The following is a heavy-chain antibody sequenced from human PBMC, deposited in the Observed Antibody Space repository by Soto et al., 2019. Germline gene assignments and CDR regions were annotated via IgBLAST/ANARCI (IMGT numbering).Heavy chain of an antibody. V-gene: IGHV1-69*13. CDR1: GGTFSSYA. J-gene: IGHJ3*02. Sequence: ASVKLSCTASGGTFSSYAISWVRQAPGQGLEWMGGIIPIFGTANYAQKFQGRVTITADESTSTAYMELSSLRSEDTAVYYCARDLRGGAFLAFDIWGQGTMVTVSS. D-gene: IGHD3-10*01. CDR2: IIPIFGTA. CDR3: ARDLRGGAFLAFDI.